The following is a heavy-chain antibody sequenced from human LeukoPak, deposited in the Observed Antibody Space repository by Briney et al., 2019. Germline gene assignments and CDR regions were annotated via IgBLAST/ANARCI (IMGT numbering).Heavy chain of an antibody. V-gene: IGHV4-34*01. D-gene: IGHD3-10*01. CDR3: ARLRGQGYYYGSGSYYNPVSQNWFDP. Sequence: GSLRLSCAASGFTFSSSAMSWVRQVPGKGLEWIGEINHSGSTNYNPSLKSRVTISVDTSKNQFSLKLSSVTAADTAVYYCARLRGQGYYYGSGSYYNPVSQNWFDPWGQGTLVTVSS. CDR2: INHSGST. J-gene: IGHJ5*02. CDR1: GFTFSSSA.